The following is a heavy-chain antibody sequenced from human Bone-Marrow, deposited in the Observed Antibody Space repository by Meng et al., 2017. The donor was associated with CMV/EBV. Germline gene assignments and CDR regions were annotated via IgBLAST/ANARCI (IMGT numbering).Heavy chain of an antibody. V-gene: IGHV3-21*04. Sequence: GESLKISCAASGFTFSSYSMNWVRQAPGKGLEWVSSISSSSSYIYYADSVRGRFTISRDNAKNSLYLQMNSLRAEDTAVYYCAKLSPARYFDYWGQGTLVAVSS. D-gene: IGHD3-10*01. CDR3: AKLSPARYFDY. J-gene: IGHJ4*02. CDR1: GFTFSSYS. CDR2: ISSSSSYI.